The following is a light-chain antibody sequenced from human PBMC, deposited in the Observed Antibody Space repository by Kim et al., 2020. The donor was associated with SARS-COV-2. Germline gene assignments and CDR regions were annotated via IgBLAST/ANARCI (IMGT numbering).Light chain of an antibody. J-gene: IGLJ3*02. CDR1: SSDVGRFNL. Sequence: QSALTQPASVSASIGQSITISCTGTSSDVGRFNLVSWYQERPGKAPKLIIYAVTERPSGVSTRFSGSKSANTASLTISGLRAEDEADYYCCSYGGRSNYGVFGGGTQLTVL. V-gene: IGLV2-23*02. CDR2: AVT. CDR3: CSYGGRSNYGV.